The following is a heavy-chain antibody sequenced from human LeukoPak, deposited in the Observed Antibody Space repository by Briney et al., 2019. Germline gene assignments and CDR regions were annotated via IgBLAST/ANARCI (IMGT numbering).Heavy chain of an antibody. V-gene: IGHV4-34*01. CDR2: INHSGST. CDR3: ARGRRYCSSTSCYSWFDP. CDR1: GGSFSGYY. Sequence: KPSEALSLTCAVYGGSFSGYYWSWIRQPPGKGLEWIGEINHSGSTNYSPSLKSRVTISVDTSRNQFSLKLSSVTAADTAVYYCARGRRYCSSTSCYSWFDPWGQGTLVTVSS. D-gene: IGHD2-2*02. J-gene: IGHJ5*02.